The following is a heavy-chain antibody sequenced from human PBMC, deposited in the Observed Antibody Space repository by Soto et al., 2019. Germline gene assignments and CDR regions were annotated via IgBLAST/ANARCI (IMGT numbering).Heavy chain of an antibody. CDR1: GFSFKNYA. D-gene: IGHD3-16*01. J-gene: IGHJ6*02. CDR3: AKETRFGFPPNYIDF. Sequence: LRLSCAASGFSFKNYALHWVRQAPGKGLEWLAVTSFDGNKEYYADSVKGRFTISRDNSKNTLYLQMNSLRAEDTALYYCAKETRFGFPPNYIDFWGQGRTGTGS. V-gene: IGHV3-30-3*01. CDR2: TSFDGNKE.